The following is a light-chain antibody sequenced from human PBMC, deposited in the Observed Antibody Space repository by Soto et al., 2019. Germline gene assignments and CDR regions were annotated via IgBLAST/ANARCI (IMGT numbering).Light chain of an antibody. V-gene: IGLV2-23*01. J-gene: IGLJ1*01. Sequence: ALTQPASVSGSPGQSITISCTGTSSDVGSYNLVSWYQQHPGKAPKLMIYEGSKRPSGVSNRFSGSKSGNTASLTISGLQAEDEADYYCCSYAGSNYVFGTGTKVTVL. CDR1: SSDVGSYNL. CDR3: CSYAGSNYV. CDR2: EGS.